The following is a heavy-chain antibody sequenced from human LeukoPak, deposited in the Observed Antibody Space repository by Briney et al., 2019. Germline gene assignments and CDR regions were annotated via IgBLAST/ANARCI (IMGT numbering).Heavy chain of an antibody. Sequence: GGSLRLSCAGSEFIFSDYYMSWIRQAPGKGLEWLSYIRSSGDTRYYADSVKGRFTISRDNAKKSLYLQMNSLRVEDTGVYYCAREGVATDSFQIWGQGTTVTVSS. J-gene: IGHJ3*02. V-gene: IGHV3-11*01. CDR1: EFIFSDYY. D-gene: IGHD1-1*01. CDR2: IRSSGDTR. CDR3: AREGVATDSFQI.